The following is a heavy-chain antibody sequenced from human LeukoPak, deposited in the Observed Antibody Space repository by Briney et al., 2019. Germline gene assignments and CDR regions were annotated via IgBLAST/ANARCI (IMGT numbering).Heavy chain of an antibody. D-gene: IGHD2/OR15-2a*01. V-gene: IGHV3-30*18. J-gene: IGHJ3*02. CDR3: AKDLYAWAFDT. CDR1: GFTFSSYG. Sequence: PGGSLRLSCAASGFTFSSYGMHWVRQAPGKGLEWVAVISYDGSNKYYADSVKGRFTISRDNSKNTLYLQMNSLRAEDTAVYYCAKDLYAWAFDTWGQGTMVTVSS. CDR2: ISYDGSNK.